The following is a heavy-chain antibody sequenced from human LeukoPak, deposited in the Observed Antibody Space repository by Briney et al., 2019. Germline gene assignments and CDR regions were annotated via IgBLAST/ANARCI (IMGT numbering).Heavy chain of an antibody. CDR3: ARDPRYDSSGYPTEYFDY. D-gene: IGHD3-22*01. V-gene: IGHV4-61*02. Sequence: SETLSLTCTVSGGSISSSSYYWSWIRQPAGKGLEWIGRIYTSGSTNYNPSLKSRVTMSVDTSKNQFSLKLSSVTAADTAVYYCARDPRYDSSGYPTEYFDYWGQGTLVTVSS. CDR1: GGSISSSSYY. J-gene: IGHJ4*02. CDR2: IYTSGST.